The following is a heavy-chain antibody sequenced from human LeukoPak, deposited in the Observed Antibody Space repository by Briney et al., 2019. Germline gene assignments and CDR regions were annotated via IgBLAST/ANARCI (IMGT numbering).Heavy chain of an antibody. CDR1: GYTFTSYY. J-gene: IGHJ5*02. CDR3: ARDSGTTGEVKFDP. Sequence: ASVKVSCKASGYTFTSYYMHWVRQAPGQGLEWMGIINPSGGSTSYAQKFQGRVTITADKSTSTAYMELSSLRSEDTAVYYCARDSGTTGEVKFDPWGQGTLVTVSS. D-gene: IGHD1-7*01. V-gene: IGHV1-46*01. CDR2: INPSGGST.